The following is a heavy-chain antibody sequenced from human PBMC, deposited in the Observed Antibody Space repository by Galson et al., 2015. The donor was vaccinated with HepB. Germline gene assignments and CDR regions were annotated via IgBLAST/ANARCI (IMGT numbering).Heavy chain of an antibody. CDR3: AHRPLVAATLENWFDP. Sequence: PALVKPTQTLTLTCTFSGFSPSTSGVGVGWIRQPPGKALEWLALIYWDDDKRYSPSLKSRLTITKDTSKNQVVLTMTNMDPVDTATYYCAHRPLVAATLENWFDPWGQGTLVTVSS. D-gene: IGHD2-15*01. V-gene: IGHV2-5*02. CDR2: IYWDDDK. CDR1: GFSPSTSGVG. J-gene: IGHJ5*02.